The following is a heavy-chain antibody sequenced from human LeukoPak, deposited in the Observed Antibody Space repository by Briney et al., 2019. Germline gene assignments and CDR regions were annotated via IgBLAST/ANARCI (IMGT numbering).Heavy chain of an antibody. V-gene: IGHV1-8*01. CDR3: ARKELRYFDWLESFDY. CDR2: MNPNSGNT. D-gene: IGHD3-9*01. CDR1: GYTFTSYD. J-gene: IGHJ4*02. Sequence: EASVKVSCKASGYTFTSYDINWVRQATGQGLEWMGWMNPNSGNTGYAQKFQGRVTMTRNTSISTAYMELSSLRSEDTAVYYCARKELRYFDWLESFDYWGQGTLVTVSS.